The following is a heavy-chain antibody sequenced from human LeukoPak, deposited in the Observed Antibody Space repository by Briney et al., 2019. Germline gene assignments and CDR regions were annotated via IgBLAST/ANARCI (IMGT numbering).Heavy chain of an antibody. CDR2: ISSSGSTI. CDR3: ASSPRIAAAGLDY. CDR1: GFTFSDYY. J-gene: IGHJ4*02. V-gene: IGHV3-11*01. D-gene: IGHD6-13*01. Sequence: GSLRLSCAASGFTFSDYYMSWIRQAPGKGLEWVSYISSSGSTIYYADSVKGRFTISRDNAKNSLYLQMNSLRAEDTAVYYCASSPRIAAAGLDYWGQGTLVTVSS.